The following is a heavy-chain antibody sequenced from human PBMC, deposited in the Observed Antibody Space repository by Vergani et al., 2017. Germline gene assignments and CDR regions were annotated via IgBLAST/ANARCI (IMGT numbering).Heavy chain of an antibody. V-gene: IGHV3-33*01. CDR2: IWYDGSNK. D-gene: IGHD1-1*01. CDR1: GFTFSSHG. J-gene: IGHJ5*01. CDR3: ARWGNEKRLDS. Sequence: QVQLVESEGGVVQPGRSLTLSCVASGFTFSSHGMHWVRQALGKGLEWVAVIWYDGSNKYYGDSVKGRFTISRDNSKNTPYLQMNSLRVEDTAVYYCARWGNEKRLDSWGQGTLVTVSS.